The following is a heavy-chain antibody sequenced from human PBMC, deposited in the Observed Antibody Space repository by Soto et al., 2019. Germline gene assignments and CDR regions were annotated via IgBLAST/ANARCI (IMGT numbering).Heavy chain of an antibody. CDR3: ARDQLYYNDISGRPLNAFDV. V-gene: IGHV3-48*01. D-gene: IGHD3-22*01. J-gene: IGHJ3*01. CDR2: FCIGISTK. Sequence: SLRLSCAASGFTFRNYGMNWVRQAPGKGLGWVSYFCIGISTKYYADSVKGRFTISRDNAKNSLYLQMNSLRAEDTAVYYFARDQLYYNDISGRPLNAFDVWGQGTMVTVSS. CDR1: GFTFRNYG.